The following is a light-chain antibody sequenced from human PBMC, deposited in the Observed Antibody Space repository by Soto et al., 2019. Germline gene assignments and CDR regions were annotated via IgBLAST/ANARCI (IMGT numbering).Light chain of an antibody. V-gene: IGLV1-51*01. CDR2: DNG. J-gene: IGLJ1*01. CDR1: SSNIGSNY. CDR3: GAWDGILRAFV. Sequence: QSALTQPPSVSAAPGQKVTISCSGSSSNIGSNYVSWYQQLPGTAPKLLIYDNGKRPSGIPDRFSGSQSGTSATLGITGLQTGDEADYYCGAWDGILRAFVFGPGTKVTVL.